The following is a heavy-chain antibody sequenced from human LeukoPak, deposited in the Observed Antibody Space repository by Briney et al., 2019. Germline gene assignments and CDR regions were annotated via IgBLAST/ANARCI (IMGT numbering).Heavy chain of an antibody. V-gene: IGHV3-53*01. CDR2: IYSGGST. D-gene: IGHD5-24*01. CDR1: GFSVSNNY. J-gene: IGHJ4*02. CDR3: ASAYNKNWYFDY. Sequence: GGSLRLSCAASGFSVSNNYMNWVRQAPGKGLEWVSIIYSGGSTYSADSVKGRFTISRDNSKNTLYLQMNSLRAEDTAVYYCASAYNKNWYFDYWGQGTLVTVSS.